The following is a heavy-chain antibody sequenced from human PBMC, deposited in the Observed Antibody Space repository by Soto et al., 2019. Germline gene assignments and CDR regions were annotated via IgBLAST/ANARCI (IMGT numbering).Heavy chain of an antibody. CDR2: ISSSSSTI. D-gene: IGHD3-10*01. CDR1: GFTLSSYS. V-gene: IGHV3-48*02. CDR3: ARDYYGSGSYRGVVDY. J-gene: IGHJ4*02. Sequence: GXSLRLSCAASGFTLSSYSMNWFRQAPVNGLEWVSYISSSSSTIYYADSVKGRFTISRDNAKNSLYLQMNSLRDEDTAVYYCARDYYGSGSYRGVVDYWGQGTLVTVSS.